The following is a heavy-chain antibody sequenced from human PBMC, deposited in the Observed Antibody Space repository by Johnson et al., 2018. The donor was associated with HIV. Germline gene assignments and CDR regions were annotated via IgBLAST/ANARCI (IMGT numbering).Heavy chain of an antibody. V-gene: IGHV3-30*14. CDR1: GFTFSSYA. CDR2: ISYDGSNK. CDR3: ARDPLTLTTTLDAFDL. Sequence: VQLVESGGGLVQPGVSLRLSCAASGFTFSSYAMSWVRQAPGKGLEWVAVISYDGSNKYYADSVKGRFTISRDSSQNTLYLQMNNLRAEDTAVYYCARDPLTLTTTLDAFDLWGQGTMVTVSS. J-gene: IGHJ3*01. D-gene: IGHD4-17*01.